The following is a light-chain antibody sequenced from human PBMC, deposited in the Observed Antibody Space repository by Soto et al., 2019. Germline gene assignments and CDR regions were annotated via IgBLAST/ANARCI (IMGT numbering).Light chain of an antibody. Sequence: EIVLTQSPGTLSLSPGERATLSCRASQSVISTYLAWYQQKPGQAPRLLIYGASSRATGIPDRFSGSGSGTDCTLTLSRLEPEDFALYYCQHYRDSLGTFGQGPKVEIK. CDR2: GAS. CDR1: QSVISTY. CDR3: QHYRDSLGT. J-gene: IGKJ1*01. V-gene: IGKV3-20*01.